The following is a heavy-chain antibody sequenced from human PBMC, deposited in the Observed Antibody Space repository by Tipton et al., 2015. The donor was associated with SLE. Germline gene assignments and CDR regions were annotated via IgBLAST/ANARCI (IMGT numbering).Heavy chain of an antibody. CDR1: GGSISSHY. V-gene: IGHV4-59*11. CDR3: AREGGKTFDY. J-gene: IGHJ4*02. CDR2: IYYTGST. D-gene: IGHD4-23*01. Sequence: TLSLTCTVSGGSISSHYWSWIRQPPGKGLEWIGYIYYTGSTYYNPSLKSRIAISVDTSKNQFSLKLSSVTAADTAVYYCAREGGKTFDYWGQGTLVTVSS.